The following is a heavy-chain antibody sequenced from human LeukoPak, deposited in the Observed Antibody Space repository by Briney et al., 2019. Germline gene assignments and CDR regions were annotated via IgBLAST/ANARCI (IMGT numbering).Heavy chain of an antibody. CDR2: ITSSSTYT. V-gene: IGHV3-21*01. CDR1: GFTFNTYN. CDR3: ARAQVGYNWFDP. J-gene: IGHJ5*02. Sequence: GGSLRLSCAASGFTFNTYNMNWVRLTPGKGLEWVSSITSSSTYTFYADSVKGRFTISRDNAKNSLYLQMDSLRAEDTAVYYCARAQVGYNWFDPWGQGTLVTVSS. D-gene: IGHD1-26*01.